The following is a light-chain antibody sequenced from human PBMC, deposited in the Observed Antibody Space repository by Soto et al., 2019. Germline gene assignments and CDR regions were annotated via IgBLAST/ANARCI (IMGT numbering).Light chain of an antibody. CDR1: KSDIGVYDF. CDR3: KSYAGRNTYV. CDR2: EVV. J-gene: IGLJ1*01. Sequence: QSVLTQPPSASGSPGQSVTISCTGTKSDIGVYDFVSWYQHHPGKAPRLIIYEVVQRPSGVPDRFSVSKSGNTASLTVSGLQDADEADYFCKSYAGRNTYVFGSGTKVTVL. V-gene: IGLV2-8*01.